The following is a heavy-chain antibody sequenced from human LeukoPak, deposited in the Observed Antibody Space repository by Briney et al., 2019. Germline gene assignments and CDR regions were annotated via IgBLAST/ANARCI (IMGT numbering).Heavy chain of an antibody. CDR2: INHSGST. D-gene: IGHD4-17*01. Sequence: SETLSLTCAVYGGSFSGYYWSWIRQPPGKGLEWIGEINHSGSTNYNPSLKSRVTISVDTSKNQFSLKLSSVTAADTAVYYCARGDDDYGDRLGAFDIWCQGTMVTVSS. V-gene: IGHV4-34*01. CDR1: GGSFSGYY. CDR3: ARGDDDYGDRLGAFDI. J-gene: IGHJ3*02.